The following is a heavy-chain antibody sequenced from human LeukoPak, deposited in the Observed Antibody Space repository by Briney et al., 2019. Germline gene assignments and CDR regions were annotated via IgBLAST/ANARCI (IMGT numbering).Heavy chain of an antibody. CDR3: ARDQGRWDAGGALDI. V-gene: IGHV4-38-2*02. CDR2: IYHSGRS. CDR1: GYSISSGYY. D-gene: IGHD3-16*01. Sequence: SETLSLTCAVSGYSISSGYYWAWIRQPPGKGLERIGFIYHSGRSFLSPSLKSRVTISIDTSKNHFSLWLTSVTAADTAAYYCARDQGRWDAGGALDIWGQGTTVTVSS. J-gene: IGHJ3*02.